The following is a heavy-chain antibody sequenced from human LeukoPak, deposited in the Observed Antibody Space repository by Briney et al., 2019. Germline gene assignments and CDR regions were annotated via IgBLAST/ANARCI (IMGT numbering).Heavy chain of an antibody. V-gene: IGHV3-48*03. CDR3: ARLLDISDH. D-gene: IGHD3-22*01. Sequence: GGSLRLSCAASGFTFSTYEMNWVRQAPGKGLEWPSYITGSGSTKYYADSVRGRFTISRDNSKNSLYLQINSLRAEDTDVYYCARLLDISDHWGQGTLVTVSS. J-gene: IGHJ4*02. CDR2: ITGSGSTK. CDR1: GFTFSTYE.